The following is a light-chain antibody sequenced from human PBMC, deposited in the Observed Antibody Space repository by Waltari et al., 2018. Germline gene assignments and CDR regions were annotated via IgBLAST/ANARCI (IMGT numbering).Light chain of an antibody. Sequence: DIQLTQSPSFLSASVGDRVTITCRASQGISSYLDCYQQKPGKAPKLLIYAASTLQSGVPSRFSGSGSGTEFTFTISSLQPEDFATYYCQQLNSYPLYTFGQGTKLEIK. V-gene: IGKV1-9*01. CDR1: QGISSY. CDR3: QQLNSYPLYT. CDR2: AAS. J-gene: IGKJ2*01.